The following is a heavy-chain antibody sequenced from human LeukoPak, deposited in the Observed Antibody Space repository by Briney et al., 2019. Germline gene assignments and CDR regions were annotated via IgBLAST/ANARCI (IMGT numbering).Heavy chain of an antibody. J-gene: IGHJ2*01. Sequence: PSETLSLTCTVSGYSISSGYYWGWIRQPPGKGLEWIGSIYTSGSTNYNPSLKSRVTMSVDTSKNQFSLKLSSVTAADTAVYYCARENMYYDSSGYYYVYWYFDLWGRGTLVTVSS. CDR1: GYSISSGYY. D-gene: IGHD3-22*01. CDR2: IYTSGST. CDR3: ARENMYYDSSGYYYVYWYFDL. V-gene: IGHV4-38-2*02.